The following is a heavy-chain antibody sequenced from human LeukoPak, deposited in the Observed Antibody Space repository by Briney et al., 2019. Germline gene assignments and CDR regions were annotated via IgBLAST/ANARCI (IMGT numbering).Heavy chain of an antibody. Sequence: GGSLRLSCAASGFTFSSHWMHWVRQAPGKGLMWISRINSDGISTTYADSVRGRFTISRDNSKNTLYLQMNSLRAEDTAVYYCARDPFLSGSYGLFDYWGQGTLVTVSS. D-gene: IGHD1-26*01. J-gene: IGHJ4*02. V-gene: IGHV3-74*01. CDR1: GFTFSSHW. CDR2: INSDGIST. CDR3: ARDPFLSGSYGLFDY.